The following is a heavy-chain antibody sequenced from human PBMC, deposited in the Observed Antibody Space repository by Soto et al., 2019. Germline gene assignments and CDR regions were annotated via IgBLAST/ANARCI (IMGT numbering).Heavy chain of an antibody. V-gene: IGHV3-21*01. J-gene: IGHJ6*02. CDR3: ARDRCSSGSCHHHPLYGMDV. Sequence: PGGSLRLSCAASGFTFSSYSMNWVRQAPGKGLEWVSSISSSSSYIYYADSVKGRFTISRDNAKNSLYLQMNSLRAEDTAVYYCARDRCSSGSCHHHPLYGMDVWGQGTTVTVSS. D-gene: IGHD2-15*01. CDR1: GFTFSSYS. CDR2: ISSSSSYI.